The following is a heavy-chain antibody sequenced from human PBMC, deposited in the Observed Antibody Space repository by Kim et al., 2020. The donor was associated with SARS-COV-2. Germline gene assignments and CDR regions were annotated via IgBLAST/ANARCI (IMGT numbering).Heavy chain of an antibody. CDR3: ARDLRTYSSSWYYYYGMDV. CDR1: GFTFSSYW. Sequence: GGSLRLSCAASGFTFSSYWMSWVRQAPGKGLEWVVNIKQDGSEKYYVDSVKGRFTISRDNAKNSLYLQMNSLRAEDTAVYYCARDLRTYSSSWYYYYGMDVWGQGTTVTVSS. CDR2: IKQDGSEK. V-gene: IGHV3-7*01. D-gene: IGHD6-13*01. J-gene: IGHJ6*02.